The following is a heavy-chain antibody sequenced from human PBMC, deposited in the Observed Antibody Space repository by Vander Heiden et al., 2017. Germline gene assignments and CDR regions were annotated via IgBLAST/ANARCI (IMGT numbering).Heavy chain of an antibody. Sequence: QGQLVASGGGLVQSGGALRLACAASRFTFTTYGMHWVRQATGKGLEWLAINWYDGNTKDYADSVKGRFTISRDNSKNTLYLEMSSLRVEDTAIYYCARAGSDIAVAGPFDFWGQGTLVTVSS. V-gene: IGHV3-33*01. CDR3: ARAGSDIAVAGPFDF. D-gene: IGHD6-19*01. CDR1: RFTFTTYG. CDR2: NWYDGNTK. J-gene: IGHJ4*02.